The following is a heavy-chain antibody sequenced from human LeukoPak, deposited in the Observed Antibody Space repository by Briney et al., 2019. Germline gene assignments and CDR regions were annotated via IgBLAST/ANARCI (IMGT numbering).Heavy chain of an antibody. Sequence: SETLSLTCAVYGGSLSGYYWSWFRQPPGKGLEWIGEMHYTGATNYSPSLRSRVTISAGTSKNQFSLKVNSVTAADTAVYYCARGVTLYYYFDLWGRGTLVTVSS. D-gene: IGHD4-23*01. CDR1: GGSLSGYY. CDR3: ARGVTLYYYFDL. J-gene: IGHJ2*01. CDR2: MHYTGAT. V-gene: IGHV4-34*01.